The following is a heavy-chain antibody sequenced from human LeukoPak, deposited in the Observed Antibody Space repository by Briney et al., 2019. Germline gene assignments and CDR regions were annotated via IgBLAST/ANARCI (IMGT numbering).Heavy chain of an antibody. CDR1: GFTFSSSA. J-gene: IGHJ4*02. V-gene: IGHV3-23*01. Sequence: GGSLRLSCAASGFTFSSSAMSWVRQVPGKGLEWVSGISASGGSTSYADSVRGRFTISRDNSKNTLYVQMNSLRDEDTAVYYCAKTKPPYSSGWYYFDYWGQGTLVTVSS. CDR3: AKTKPPYSSGWYYFDY. D-gene: IGHD6-19*01. CDR2: ISASGGST.